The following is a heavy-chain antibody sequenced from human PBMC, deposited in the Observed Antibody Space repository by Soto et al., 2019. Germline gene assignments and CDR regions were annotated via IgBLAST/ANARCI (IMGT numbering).Heavy chain of an antibody. CDR1: GYTFTSYA. CDR2: INAGNGNT. V-gene: IGHV1-3*01. CDR3: AREGEQQLVRNYYYYGMDV. D-gene: IGHD6-13*01. Sequence: ASVKVSCKASGYTFTSYAMHWVRQAPGQRLEWMGWINAGNGNTKYSQKFQGRVTITRDTSASTAYMELSSLRSEDTAVYYCAREGEQQLVRNYYYYGMDVWGQGTTVTVSS. J-gene: IGHJ6*02.